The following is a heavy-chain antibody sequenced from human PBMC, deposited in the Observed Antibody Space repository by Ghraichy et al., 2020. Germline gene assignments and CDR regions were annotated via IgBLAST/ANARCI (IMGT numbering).Heavy chain of an antibody. CDR3: AKEYYFDSTGYTGEAYY. V-gene: IGHV3-23*01. Sequence: LSLTCAASGFTFANYAMTWVRQAPGKGLEWVSTISGSGDNTYYADSVKGRFTISRDNSEDTLHLQMYSLRAEDTAVYYCAKEYYFDSTGYTGEAYYWGQGTLVTVSS. CDR1: GFTFANYA. D-gene: IGHD3-22*01. CDR2: ISGSGDNT. J-gene: IGHJ4*02.